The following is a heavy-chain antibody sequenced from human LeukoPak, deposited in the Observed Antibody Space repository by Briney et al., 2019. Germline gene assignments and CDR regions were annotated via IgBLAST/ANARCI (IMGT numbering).Heavy chain of an antibody. J-gene: IGHJ4*02. CDR2: INPNSGGT. CDR3: ARAPLVVAATYFDY. Sequence: ASVKVSCKASGYTFTGYYMHWVRQAPGQGLEWMGWINPNSGGTNYAQKFQSRVTMTRDTSISTAYMELSRLRSDDTAVYYCARAPLVVAATYFDYWGQGTLVTVSS. CDR1: GYTFTGYY. D-gene: IGHD2-15*01. V-gene: IGHV1-2*02.